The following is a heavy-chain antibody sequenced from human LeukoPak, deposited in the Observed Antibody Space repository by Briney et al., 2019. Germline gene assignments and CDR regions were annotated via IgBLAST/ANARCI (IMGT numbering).Heavy chain of an antibody. CDR1: GFTFSSSA. CDR2: ISYDGSNK. Sequence: GGSLRLSCAASGFTFSSSAMSWVRQAPGKGLEWVAVISYDGSNKYYADSVKGRFTISRDNSKNTLYLQMNSLRAEDTAVYYCARSRFVQLYNAFDIWGQGTMVTVSS. J-gene: IGHJ3*02. CDR3: ARSRFVQLYNAFDI. D-gene: IGHD1-1*01. V-gene: IGHV3-30*04.